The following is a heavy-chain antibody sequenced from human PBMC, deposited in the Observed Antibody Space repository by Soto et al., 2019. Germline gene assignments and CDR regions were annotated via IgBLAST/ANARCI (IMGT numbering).Heavy chain of an antibody. V-gene: IGHV1-2*02. CDR1: GYTFTAYY. CDR3: ARLTVPLDIVVLPAASFDF. Sequence: ASVKVSCKASGYTFTAYYIHWVRQALGQGLEWMGWINPNSGGTNYAQKFQGRVAMTRDTSISTAYMELSRLRSDDTAVYYCARLTVPLDIVVLPAASFDFWGQGALVTVSS. D-gene: IGHD2-2*01. J-gene: IGHJ4*02. CDR2: INPNSGGT.